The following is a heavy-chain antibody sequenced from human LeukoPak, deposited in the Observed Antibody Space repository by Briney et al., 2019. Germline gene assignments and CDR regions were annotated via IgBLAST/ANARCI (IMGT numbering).Heavy chain of an antibody. D-gene: IGHD4-17*01. V-gene: IGHV3-48*04. Sequence: GGSLRLSCAASGFTFSSYSMNWVRQAPGKGLEGGSYISSSSSTIYYADSVKGRFTISRDNAKNSLYLPMNSLRAEDTAVYYCAREQVGLRMGFDPWGQGTLVTVSS. CDR2: ISSSSSTI. CDR1: GFTFSSYS. CDR3: AREQVGLRMGFDP. J-gene: IGHJ5*02.